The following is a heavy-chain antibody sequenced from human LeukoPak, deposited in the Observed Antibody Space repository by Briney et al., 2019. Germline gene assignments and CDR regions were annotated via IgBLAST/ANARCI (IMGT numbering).Heavy chain of an antibody. Sequence: PSETLSLTCTVSGGSISSSSYYWGWIRQPPGKGLEWIGYIYYSGSTNYNPSLKSRVTISVDTSKNQFSLKLSSVTAADTAVYYCAREVAGYYQSYYFDYWGQGTLVTVSS. D-gene: IGHD3-9*01. CDR3: AREVAGYYQSYYFDY. CDR1: GGSISSSSYY. CDR2: IYYSGST. V-gene: IGHV4-61*01. J-gene: IGHJ4*02.